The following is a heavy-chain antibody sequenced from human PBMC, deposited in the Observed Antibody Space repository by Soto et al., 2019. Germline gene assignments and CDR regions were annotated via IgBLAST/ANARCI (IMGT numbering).Heavy chain of an antibody. Sequence: VQLVESGGGVVQPGRSLRLSCAASGFSFSNYGMHWVRQAPGKGLEWVALIWFDGSNKYYADSVKGRFTISRDISKNTLYLQMNSLRAEDTAVYYCARDLSGPLDYWGQGTLVTVSS. CDR3: ARDLSGPLDY. J-gene: IGHJ4*02. V-gene: IGHV3-33*01. CDR1: GFSFSNYG. D-gene: IGHD3-16*02. CDR2: IWFDGSNK.